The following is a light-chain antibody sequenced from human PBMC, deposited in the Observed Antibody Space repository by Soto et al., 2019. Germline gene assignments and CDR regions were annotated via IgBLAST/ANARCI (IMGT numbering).Light chain of an antibody. V-gene: IGKV3-15*01. CDR1: QSVASN. CDR2: GAS. J-gene: IGKJ2*01. Sequence: EIVMTQSPASLSVSPGDGATLSCRASQSVASNVAWYQQKPGQGPRLLIHGASTRAVGVPARFXGSGXGTXXXXXXXXXQSEDFAVYYCQQYHNWPXQYTFGQGTKLQIK. CDR3: QQYHNWPXQYT.